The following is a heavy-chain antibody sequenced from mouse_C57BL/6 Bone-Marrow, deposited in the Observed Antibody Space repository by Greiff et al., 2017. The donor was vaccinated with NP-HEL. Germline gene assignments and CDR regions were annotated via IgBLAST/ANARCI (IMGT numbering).Heavy chain of an antibody. Sequence: EVQLVESGGGLVQPGGSLKLSCAASGFTFSDYGMAWVRQAPRKGPEWVAFISNLAYSIYYADTVTGRFTISRENAKNTLYLEMSSLRSEDTAMYYCARHGIYYGNPDWFAYWGQGTLVTVSA. D-gene: IGHD2-1*01. CDR1: GFTFSDYG. CDR2: ISNLAYSI. CDR3: ARHGIYYGNPDWFAY. V-gene: IGHV5-15*01. J-gene: IGHJ3*01.